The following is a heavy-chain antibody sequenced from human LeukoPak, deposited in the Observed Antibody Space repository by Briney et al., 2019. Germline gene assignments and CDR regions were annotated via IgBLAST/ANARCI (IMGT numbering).Heavy chain of an antibody. D-gene: IGHD3-10*01. CDR3: ARVNYGSATKEDY. V-gene: IGHV4-31*03. CDR2: IYYSGSA. J-gene: IGHJ4*02. Sequence: SETLSLTCTVSGGSISSGGYFWSWIRQHPGKGLEWIGYIYYSGSAYYNPSLKSRVTISVDTSENQFSLKLSSVTAADTAVYYCARVNYGSATKEDYWGQGTLVTVSS. CDR1: GGSISSGGYF.